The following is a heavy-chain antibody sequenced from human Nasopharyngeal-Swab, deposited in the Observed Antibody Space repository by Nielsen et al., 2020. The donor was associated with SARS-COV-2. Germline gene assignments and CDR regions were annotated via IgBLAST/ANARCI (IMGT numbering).Heavy chain of an antibody. CDR3: ARATEGGSGSYYKPTNYYYGMDV. CDR1: GFTFSSYE. V-gene: IGHV3-48*03. CDR2: ISSSGSTI. D-gene: IGHD3-10*01. Sequence: GGSLRLSCAASGFTFSSYEMNWVRQAPGKGLEWVSYISSSGSTIYYADSVKGRFTISRDNAKNSLYLQMNSLRAEDTAVYYCARATEGGSGSYYKPTNYYYGMDVWGQGTTVTVSS. J-gene: IGHJ6*02.